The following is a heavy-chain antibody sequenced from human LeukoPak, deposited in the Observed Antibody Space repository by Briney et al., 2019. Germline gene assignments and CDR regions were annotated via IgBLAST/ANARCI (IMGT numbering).Heavy chain of an antibody. J-gene: IGHJ4*02. CDR1: GFTFTSNA. V-gene: IGHV3-53*01. Sequence: GGSLRLSCAASGFTFTSNAMSWVRQAPGKGLEWVSVIYSGGSTYYADSVKGRFTISRDNSKNTLYLQMNSLRAEDTAVYYCARIPDYWGQGTLVTVSS. CDR3: ARIPDY. CDR2: IYSGGST. D-gene: IGHD2-2*02.